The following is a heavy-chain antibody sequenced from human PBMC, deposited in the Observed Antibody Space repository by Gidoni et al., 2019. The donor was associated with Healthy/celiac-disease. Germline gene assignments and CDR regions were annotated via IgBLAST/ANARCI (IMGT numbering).Heavy chain of an antibody. D-gene: IGHD6-13*01. CDR2: IYYSGST. Sequence: QVQLQESGPGLVKPSETLSLTCPVPGGPISSYYWSWIRQPPGKGLEWIGYIYYSGSTNYNPSLKGRVTISVDTSKNQFSLKLSSVTAADTAVYYCASSRGAAGTLCHLDYWGQGTLVTVSS. V-gene: IGHV4-59*01. CDR3: ASSRGAAGTLCHLDY. CDR1: GGPISSYY. J-gene: IGHJ4*02.